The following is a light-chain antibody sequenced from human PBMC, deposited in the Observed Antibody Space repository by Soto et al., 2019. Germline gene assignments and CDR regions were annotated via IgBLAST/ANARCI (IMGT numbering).Light chain of an antibody. V-gene: IGKV3-11*01. Sequence: EIVLTQSPATLSLSPGERATLSCGASQRISYNLAWYQQKPGQAPRLLIYDASNRATGVPARFSGSGSGTDFTLIISSLEPDDCAVYCCQQRGDWTLYTFGQGSRLEIK. J-gene: IGKJ2*01. CDR2: DAS. CDR3: QQRGDWTLYT. CDR1: QRISYN.